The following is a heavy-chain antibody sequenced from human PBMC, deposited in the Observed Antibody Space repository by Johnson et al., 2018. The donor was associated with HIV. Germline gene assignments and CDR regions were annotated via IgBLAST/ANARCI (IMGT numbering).Heavy chain of an antibody. CDR1: GFTFSSYA. CDR2: ISHDGSNK. Sequence: QVQLVESGGGVVQPGRSLRLSCAASGFTFSSYAMHWVRQAPGKGLEWVAVISHDGSNKYYADSVKGRFTISRDNARSKMFLQMKSVRAEDTAVYYCARSGPNWAFDFWGQGTMVTVSS. CDR3: ARSGPNWAFDF. D-gene: IGHD1-1*01. J-gene: IGHJ3*01. V-gene: IGHV3-30-3*01.